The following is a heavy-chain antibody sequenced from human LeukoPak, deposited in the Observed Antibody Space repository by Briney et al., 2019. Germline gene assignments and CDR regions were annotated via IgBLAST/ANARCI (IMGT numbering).Heavy chain of an antibody. D-gene: IGHD5-18*01. V-gene: IGHV1-46*01. CDR1: GYTFTSYY. CDR2: INPSGGST. CDR3: ARRDTTKGFDY. Sequence: GASVRVSCKASGYTFTSYYMHWVRQAPGQGLEWMGIINPSGGSTSYAQKFQGRVTMTRDTSTSTVYMELSSLRSEDTAVYYCARRDTTKGFDYWGQGTLVTVSS. J-gene: IGHJ4*02.